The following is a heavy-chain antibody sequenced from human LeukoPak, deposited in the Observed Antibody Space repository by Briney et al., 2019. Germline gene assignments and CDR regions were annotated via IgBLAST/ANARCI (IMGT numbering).Heavy chain of an antibody. Sequence: GESLKISCKGSGFSFTTYWIGWVRQMPGKGQEWMGIIYPGDSDTRYSPSFQGHVTISADRSISTAYLQWSSLKASDTAMYYCARQAYTYAPFDYWGQGTLVTVSS. CDR3: ARQAYTYAPFDY. CDR1: GFSFTTYW. CDR2: IYPGDSDT. V-gene: IGHV5-51*01. D-gene: IGHD5-18*01. J-gene: IGHJ4*02.